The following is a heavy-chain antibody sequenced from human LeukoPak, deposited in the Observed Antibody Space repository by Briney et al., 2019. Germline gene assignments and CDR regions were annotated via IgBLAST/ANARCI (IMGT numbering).Heavy chain of an antibody. J-gene: IGHJ4*02. CDR3: AKDETTVTTPGDY. D-gene: IGHD4-17*01. CDR1: GFTFSGYA. V-gene: IGHV3-23*01. CDR2: ISGSGGST. Sequence: GGSLRLSCAASGFTFSGYAMSWVRQAPGKGLEWVSAISGSGGSTYYADSVKGRFTISRDNSKNTLYLQMNSLRAEDTAVYHCAKDETTVTTPGDYWGQGTLDTVSS.